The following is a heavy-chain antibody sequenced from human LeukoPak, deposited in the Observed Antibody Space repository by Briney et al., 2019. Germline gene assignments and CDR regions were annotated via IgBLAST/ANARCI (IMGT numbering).Heavy chain of an antibody. CDR2: IYYSGST. Sequence: PSETLSLTCTVSGGSISSGGYYWSWIRQHPGKGLEWIGYIYYSGSTYYNPSLKSRVTISVDTSKNQFSLKLSSVTAADTAVYYCARDLGSGSYRPPRWFDPWGQGTLVTVSS. V-gene: IGHV4-31*03. CDR3: ARDLGSGSYRPPRWFDP. J-gene: IGHJ5*02. D-gene: IGHD3-10*01. CDR1: GGSISSGGYY.